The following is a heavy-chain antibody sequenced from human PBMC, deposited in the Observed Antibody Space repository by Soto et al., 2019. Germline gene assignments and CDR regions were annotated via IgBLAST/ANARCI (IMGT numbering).Heavy chain of an antibody. CDR3: ARVQLTGYSGHGLDV. J-gene: IGHJ6*02. Sequence: QVQLVESGGGVVQPGRSVRISCTASGFTFKSYTFQWVRQAPGKGLEWVAVISYDGSDKDYADSVRGRFTFSRDNSKNTLYLQMNNLRPEDTAVYFCARVQLTGYSGHGLDVWGQGTTVTVSS. D-gene: IGHD3-9*01. CDR2: ISYDGSDK. V-gene: IGHV3-30-3*01. CDR1: GFTFKSYT.